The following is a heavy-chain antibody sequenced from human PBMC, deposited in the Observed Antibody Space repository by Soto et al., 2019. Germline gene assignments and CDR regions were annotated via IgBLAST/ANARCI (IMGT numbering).Heavy chain of an antibody. Sequence: PGGSLSLTCAASGFTFSIYAMTWVRQSPGKGLEWVSSISRTGVNTYYAASVKGRFTLSRDNSKNTLYLQMNTLRAEDTALYYCSKCESKRNPPKYFDFWGPGTLVTVSS. D-gene: IGHD1-1*01. CDR2: ISRTGVNT. V-gene: IGHV3-23*01. CDR3: SKCESKRNPPKYFDF. CDR1: GFTFSIYA. J-gene: IGHJ4*02.